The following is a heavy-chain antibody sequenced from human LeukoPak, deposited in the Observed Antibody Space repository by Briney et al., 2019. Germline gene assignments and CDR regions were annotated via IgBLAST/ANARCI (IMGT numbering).Heavy chain of an antibody. D-gene: IGHD3-16*02. CDR1: GFSFSNYA. J-gene: IGHJ4*02. Sequence: PGGSLRLSCAASGFSFSNYAMRWVRQAPGKGLEWVSAISVTGGTYYADSVKGRFTISRDNSGNTLYLQMNSLRAEDTAVYYCAKVAALGDLSPRYYFDYWGQGTLVTVSP. CDR2: ISVTGGT. V-gene: IGHV3-23*01. CDR3: AKVAALGDLSPRYYFDY.